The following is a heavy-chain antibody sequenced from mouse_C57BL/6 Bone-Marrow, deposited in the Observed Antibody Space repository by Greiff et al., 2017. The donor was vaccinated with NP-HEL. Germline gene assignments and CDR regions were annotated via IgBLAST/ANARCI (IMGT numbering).Heavy chain of an antibody. D-gene: IGHD1-1*01. CDR3: ARRSNFDYAMDY. Sequence: VKVVESGAELVKPGASVKMSCKASGYTFTTYPIEWMKQSHGKCLEWIGNFHPYNDDTKYNEKFKGKATLTVEKSSSTVYLDLSRLTSDDSAVYYCARRSNFDYAMDYGGQGTSVTVSS. CDR1: GYTFTTYP. J-gene: IGHJ4*01. V-gene: IGHV1-47*01. CDR2: FHPYNDDT.